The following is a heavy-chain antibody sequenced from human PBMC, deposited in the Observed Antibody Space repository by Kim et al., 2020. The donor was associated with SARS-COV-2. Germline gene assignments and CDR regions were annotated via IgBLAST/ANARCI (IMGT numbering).Heavy chain of an antibody. D-gene: IGHD2-21*02. CDR2: TNGSAGTT. CDR3: MRGGWGRTWDT. CDR1: GFTFTGYA. V-gene: IGHV3-23*01. Sequence: GGSLRLSFTTSGFTFTGYAMSWVRQAPGKGLEWVSSTNGSAGTTYYVYSVKVRFTISRDNSKTTLYLQLSNFRVDDTAAYYFMRGGWGRTWDTWGHGTL. J-gene: IGHJ4*01.